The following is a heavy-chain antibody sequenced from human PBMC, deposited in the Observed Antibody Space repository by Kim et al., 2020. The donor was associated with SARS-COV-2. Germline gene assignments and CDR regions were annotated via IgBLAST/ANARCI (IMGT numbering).Heavy chain of an antibody. D-gene: IGHD2-15*01. CDR3: ARSTPDVDWYFDL. CDR1: GYSFTSYW. CDR2: IDPSDSYT. J-gene: IGHJ2*01. V-gene: IGHV5-10-1*01. Sequence: GESLKISCKGSGYSFTSYWISWVRQMPGKGLEWMGRIDPSDSYTNYSPSFQGHVTISADKSISTAYLQWSSLKASDTAMYYCARSTPDVDWYFDLWGRGTLVTVSS.